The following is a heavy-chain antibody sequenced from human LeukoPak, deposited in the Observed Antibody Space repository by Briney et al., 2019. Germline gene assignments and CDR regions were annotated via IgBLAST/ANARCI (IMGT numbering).Heavy chain of an antibody. Sequence: GGTLRLSCAASRLASSIYAMSWVRQAPGHGLEWVSSLNGRSAATFYADSVKGRFTISRDNSENKLFLQMNSLRVDDTALYYCPRDIRYEDIAFDIWGQGTMVTVSS. V-gene: IGHV3-23*01. J-gene: IGHJ3*02. D-gene: IGHD3-16*01. CDR3: PRDIRYEDIAFDI. CDR2: LNGRSAAT. CDR1: RLASSIYA.